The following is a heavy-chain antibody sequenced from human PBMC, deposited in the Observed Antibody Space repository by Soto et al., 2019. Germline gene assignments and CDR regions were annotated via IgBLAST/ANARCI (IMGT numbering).Heavy chain of an antibody. Sequence: GGSLRLSCAASGFTFSNYWMHWVRQAPGKGLVWVSRINGDGSYTYYADSVKGRFTISRDNAKNTLYLQMNSLRAEDTAVYYCAIRASYYDSSGYFDYWGQGTLVTVSS. CDR1: GFTFSNYW. J-gene: IGHJ4*02. V-gene: IGHV3-74*01. CDR2: INGDGSYT. D-gene: IGHD3-22*01. CDR3: AIRASYYDSSGYFDY.